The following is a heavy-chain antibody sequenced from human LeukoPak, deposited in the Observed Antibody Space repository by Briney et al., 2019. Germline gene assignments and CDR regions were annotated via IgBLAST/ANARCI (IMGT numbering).Heavy chain of an antibody. CDR3: ARDDGEHYFDY. J-gene: IGHJ4*02. CDR1: GGSISSGGYY. V-gene: IGHV4-31*03. Sequence: KASETLSLTCTVSGGSISSGGYYWSWIRQHPGKGLEWIGYIYYSGSTYYNPSLKSRVTISVDTSKNQFSLKLSSVTAADTAVYYCARDDGEHYFDYWGQGTLVTVSS. D-gene: IGHD4-17*01. CDR2: IYYSGST.